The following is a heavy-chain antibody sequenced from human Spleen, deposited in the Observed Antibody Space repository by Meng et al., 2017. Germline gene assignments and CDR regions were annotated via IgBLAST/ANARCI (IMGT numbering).Heavy chain of an antibody. V-gene: IGHV4-39*07. Sequence: QLQESGPGLVKPSQTLSPPCTVSGGSISSGDYYWAWIRQPPGKGLEWIGSVYYTGSTYYNPSLESRITISVDKSKNQFSLKLSSVTAADTAVYYCAREAMTTGPDPWGQGTLVTVSS. CDR2: VYYTGST. J-gene: IGHJ5*02. CDR3: AREAMTTGPDP. CDR1: GGSISSGDYY. D-gene: IGHD4-11*01.